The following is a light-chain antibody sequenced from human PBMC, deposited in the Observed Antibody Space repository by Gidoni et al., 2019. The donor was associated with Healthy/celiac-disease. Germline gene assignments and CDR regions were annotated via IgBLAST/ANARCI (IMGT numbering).Light chain of an antibody. CDR2: EVS. J-gene: IGLJ1*01. CDR3: CSYAGSSTSLYV. Sequence: QSALTQPASVSGSPGQSITISCTGTSSYVGSYNLVSWYQQHPGKAPKLMIYEVSKRPSGVSNRFSGSKSDNTASLTISGLQAEDEADYYCCSYAGSSTSLYVFGTGTKVTVL. CDR1: SSYVGSYNL. V-gene: IGLV2-23*02.